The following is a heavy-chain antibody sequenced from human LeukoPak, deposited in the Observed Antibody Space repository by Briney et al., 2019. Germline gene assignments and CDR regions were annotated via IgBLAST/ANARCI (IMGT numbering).Heavy chain of an antibody. CDR2: INSNGGST. CDR1: GITLSSYA. D-gene: IGHD1-26*01. V-gene: IGHV3-64*02. Sequence: GGSLRLSCAASGITLSSYAMHWVRQAPGKGLEYVSAINSNGGSTHYADSVKGRFTISRDNSKNTLYLQMNSLRAEDTAVYYCAREGGSYYYFDYWGQGTLVTVSS. CDR3: AREGGSYYYFDY. J-gene: IGHJ4*02.